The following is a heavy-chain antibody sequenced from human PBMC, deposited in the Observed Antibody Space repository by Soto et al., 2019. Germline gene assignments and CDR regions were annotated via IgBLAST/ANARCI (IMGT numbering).Heavy chain of an antibody. Sequence: VASVKVSCKASGYTFTSYYISWVRQAPGQGLEWMGWISTYNGNTNFAQKLQGRVTMTTDTSTSTAYMELRSLRSDDTAMYYCARNEPFFDYWGQGTLVTVSS. CDR2: ISTYNGNT. V-gene: IGHV1-18*01. CDR1: GYTFTSYY. J-gene: IGHJ4*02. CDR3: ARNEPFFDY.